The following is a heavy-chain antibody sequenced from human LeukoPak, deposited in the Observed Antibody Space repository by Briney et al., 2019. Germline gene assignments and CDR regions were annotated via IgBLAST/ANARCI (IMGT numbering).Heavy chain of an antibody. CDR1: GFTFSSYG. J-gene: IGHJ3*02. V-gene: IGHV3-30*02. D-gene: IGHD3-22*01. CDR3: ARDADYDSSGYPSSGGAFDI. CDR2: IRYDGSNK. Sequence: PGGSLRLSCAASGFTFSSYGMHWVRQAPGKGLEWVAFIRYDGSNKYYADSVKGRFTISRDNSKNTLYLQMNSLRAEDTAVYYCARDADYDSSGYPSSGGAFDIWGQGTMVTVSS.